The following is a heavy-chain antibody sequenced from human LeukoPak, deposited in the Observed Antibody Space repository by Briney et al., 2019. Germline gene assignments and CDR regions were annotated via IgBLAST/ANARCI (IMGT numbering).Heavy chain of an antibody. CDR2: THRSGDT. V-gene: IGHV4/OR15-8*02. Sequence: SGTLSLTCVVYGVSISSDNWWTWVRQPPGKGLEWIGETHRSGDTKYNPSLNGRVTISMDNSKNQLSLNLISVTAADTAIYFCATRHHSRTYMVPLDSWGQGTLVTVSS. J-gene: IGHJ4*02. CDR1: GVSISSDNW. D-gene: IGHD3-10*01. CDR3: ATRHHSRTYMVPLDS.